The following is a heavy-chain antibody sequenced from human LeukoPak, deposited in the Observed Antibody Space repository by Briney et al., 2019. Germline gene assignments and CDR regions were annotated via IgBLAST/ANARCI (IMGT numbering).Heavy chain of an antibody. Sequence: PGGSLRLSCAASGFTFSSYAMSWVRQAPGKGLEWVSAISGSGGSTYYADSVKGRFTISRDNSKNTLYLQMNSLRAEDTAVYYCAKDDIVVVPALRDYGMDVWGQGTTVTVSS. CDR3: AKDDIVVVPALRDYGMDV. CDR1: GFTFSSYA. CDR2: ISGSGGST. D-gene: IGHD2-2*01. J-gene: IGHJ6*02. V-gene: IGHV3-23*01.